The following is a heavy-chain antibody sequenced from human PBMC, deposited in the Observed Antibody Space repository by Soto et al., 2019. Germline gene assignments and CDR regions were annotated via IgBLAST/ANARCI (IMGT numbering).Heavy chain of an antibody. CDR1: GFTFSYFW. D-gene: IGHD6-19*01. V-gene: IGHV3-7*03. Sequence: GGSLRLSCAASGFTFSYFWMSWVRQAPGNGLEWVAHMNQDGSDKYYVDSVRGRFTISRDNAKNSLYLQLNSLRAEETAVYYCATIQRASDWDFWGQGTLVTVSS. J-gene: IGHJ4*02. CDR2: MNQDGSDK. CDR3: ATIQRASDWDF.